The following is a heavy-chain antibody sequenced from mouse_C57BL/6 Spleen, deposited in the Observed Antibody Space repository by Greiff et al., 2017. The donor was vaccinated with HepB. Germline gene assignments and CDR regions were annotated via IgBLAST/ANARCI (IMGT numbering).Heavy chain of an antibody. CDR3: AYGYYWGWFAY. Sequence: VQLQQSGAELVKPGASVKLSCTASGFNIKDYYMHWVKQRTEQGLEWIGRIDPEDGETKYAPKFPGKATITADTSSNTAYLQLSRLTSEDTAVYYCAYGYYWGWFAYWGQGTLVTVSA. D-gene: IGHD2-3*01. V-gene: IGHV14-2*01. CDR1: GFNIKDYY. CDR2: IDPEDGET. J-gene: IGHJ3*01.